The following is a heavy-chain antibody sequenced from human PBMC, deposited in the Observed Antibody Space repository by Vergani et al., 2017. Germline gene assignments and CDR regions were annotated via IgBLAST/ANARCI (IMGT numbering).Heavy chain of an antibody. CDR1: GYTFTDYF. CDR2: INPNSGGT. J-gene: IGHJ4*02. D-gene: IGHD2-2*01. V-gene: IGHV1-2*02. Sequence: QVQLVQSGAEVKKPGASVKVSCKASGYTFTDYFMHWVRQAPGQGLEWMGWINPNSGGTNYAQKFQGRDTMTRDTSISTAYMELSKLRSDDTAVYYCARVGTSSNRDYFDYWGQGTLVTVSS. CDR3: ARVGTSSNRDYFDY.